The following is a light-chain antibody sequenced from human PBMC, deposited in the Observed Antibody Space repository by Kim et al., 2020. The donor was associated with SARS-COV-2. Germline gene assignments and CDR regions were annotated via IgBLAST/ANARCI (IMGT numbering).Light chain of an antibody. CDR1: SNDVGGYDH. V-gene: IGLV2-11*03. CDR3: CSYAGSSTL. Sequence: PGQSVTISCTGTSNDVGGYDHVSWYQQHPGRAPKLIIYDVNQRPSGVPDRFSASKSANTASLTISGLQADDEADYFCCSYAGSSTLFGGGTQLTVL. J-gene: IGLJ3*02. CDR2: DVN.